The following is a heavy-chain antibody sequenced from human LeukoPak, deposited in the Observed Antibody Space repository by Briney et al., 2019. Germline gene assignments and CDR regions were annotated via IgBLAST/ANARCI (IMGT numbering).Heavy chain of an antibody. Sequence: GGSLRLSCAASGFTLSSYSMSWVRQAPGKGLEWVANIKQDESEKHYVDSVTGSITISRDYANNSLYVQMNSLRDEDTAVYYCAREMVFPTYYYDSSGYYLDYWGQGTLVTVSS. CDR3: AREMVFPTYYYDSSGYYLDY. CDR1: GFTLSSYS. CDR2: IKQDESEK. D-gene: IGHD3-22*01. V-gene: IGHV3-7*01. J-gene: IGHJ4*02.